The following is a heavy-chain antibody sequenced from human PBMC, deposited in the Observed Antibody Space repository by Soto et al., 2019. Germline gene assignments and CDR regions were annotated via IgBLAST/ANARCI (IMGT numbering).Heavy chain of an antibody. J-gene: IGHJ4*02. CDR2: INYSKNT. CDR1: GGSLSGYY. V-gene: IGHV4-34*01. D-gene: IGHD4-17*01. Sequence: PSETLSLTCAVYGGSLSGYYWSWIRQPPGKGLEWIGNINYSKNTNYNPSLKSRVTISVDTSKNQFSLRLTSVTAADTAVYYCATHPPYGPLDYWGQGTLVTVSS. CDR3: ATHPPYGPLDY.